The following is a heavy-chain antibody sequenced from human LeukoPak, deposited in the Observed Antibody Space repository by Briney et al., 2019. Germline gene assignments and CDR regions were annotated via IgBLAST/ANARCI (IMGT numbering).Heavy chain of an antibody. Sequence: PSETLSLTCTVSGVAVGNGDYYWVWIRQPPGKGLEWVGSIHYTGSTYYSPSLQSRVTLSVDTSKSQFSLKLTSVTAADTAVYYCAETTLPYTSGYFQNWSQGTLVAVSS. D-gene: IGHD6-19*01. J-gene: IGHJ4*02. V-gene: IGHV4-39*07. CDR3: AETTLPYTSGYFQN. CDR1: GVAVGNGDYY. CDR2: IHYTGST.